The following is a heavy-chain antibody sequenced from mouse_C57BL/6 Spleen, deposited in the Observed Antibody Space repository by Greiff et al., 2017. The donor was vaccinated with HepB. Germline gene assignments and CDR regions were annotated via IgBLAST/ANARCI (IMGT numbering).Heavy chain of an antibody. CDR1: GYTFTDYN. V-gene: IGHV1-22*01. CDR2: INPNNGGT. CDR3: APYSNWFAY. D-gene: IGHD2-5*01. J-gene: IGHJ3*01. Sequence: EVQVVESGPELVKPGASVKMSCKASGYTFTDYNMHWVKQSHGKSLEWIGYINPNNGGTSYNQKFKGKATLTVNKSSSTAYMELRSLTSEDSAVYYCAPYSNWFAYWGQGTLVTVSA.